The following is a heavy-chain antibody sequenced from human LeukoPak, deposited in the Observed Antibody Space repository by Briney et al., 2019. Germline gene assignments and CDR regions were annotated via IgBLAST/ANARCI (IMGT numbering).Heavy chain of an antibody. V-gene: IGHV3-21*01. CDR2: ITSSSSYI. CDR3: ARDADCSSTSCYPPGPYYYYYMDV. J-gene: IGHJ6*03. CDR1: GFTFNTYN. Sequence: GGSLRLSCADSGFTFNTYNMNWVRQAPGKGLEWVSSITSSSSYIYYADSVKGRFTISRDNAKSSLYLQMNSLRAEDTAVYYCARDADCSSTSCYPPGPYYYYYMDVWGKGTTVTVSS. D-gene: IGHD2-2*01.